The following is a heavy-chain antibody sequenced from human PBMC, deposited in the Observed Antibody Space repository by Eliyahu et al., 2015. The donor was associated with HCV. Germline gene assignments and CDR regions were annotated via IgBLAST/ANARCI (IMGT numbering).Heavy chain of an antibody. CDR3: ARDSAYGTPEPY. Sequence: EVQLVESGGGXIQPGGSLXLSCAASGFTVSSXXIGLGPPAPGXGLGWVSVIYSGGXTYYXKSLKGRFTISRDDSKNTLYXQMNSLRAEDTAVYYCARDSAYGTPEPYWGQGTLVTVSS. CDR2: IYSGGXT. D-gene: IGHD1-14*01. CDR1: GFTVSSXX. V-gene: IGHV3-53*01. J-gene: IGHJ4*02.